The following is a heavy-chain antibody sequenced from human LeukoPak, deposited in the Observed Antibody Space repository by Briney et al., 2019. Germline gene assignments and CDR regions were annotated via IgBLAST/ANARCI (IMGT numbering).Heavy chain of an antibody. D-gene: IGHD3-10*01. Sequence: PGGSLRLSCAASGFTFRSYEMNWVRQAPGKGLEWVSYISSSGSTLYYADSVEGRFIISRDNAKNSLYLQMNSLRAEDTAVYYCAREVVRGQDYWGQGTLVTVSS. CDR1: GFTFRSYE. J-gene: IGHJ4*02. CDR2: ISSSGSTL. CDR3: AREVVRGQDY. V-gene: IGHV3-48*03.